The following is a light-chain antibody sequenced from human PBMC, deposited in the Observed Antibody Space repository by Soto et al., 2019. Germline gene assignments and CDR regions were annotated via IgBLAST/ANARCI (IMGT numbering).Light chain of an antibody. V-gene: IGKV3-20*01. CDR1: QSVSSSY. CDR3: QQYGSSSELT. CDR2: GAS. Sequence: GERATLSCRASQSVSSSYLAWYQQKPGQAPRLLIYGASTRATGIPDRFSGSGSGPDFTLTISRLEPEDFAVYYCQQYGSSSELTFGGGPKVDIK. J-gene: IGKJ4*01.